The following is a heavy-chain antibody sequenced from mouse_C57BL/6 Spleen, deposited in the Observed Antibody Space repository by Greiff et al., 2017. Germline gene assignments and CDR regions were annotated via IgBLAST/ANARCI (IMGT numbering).Heavy chain of an antibody. CDR1: GYTFTSYW. D-gene: IGHD1-1*01. Sequence: QVQLQQPGAELVRPGTSVKLSCKASGYTFTSYWMHWVKQRPGQGLEWIGVIYPSDSYTNYNQKFKGKATLTVDTSSSTAYMELRSMTSEDSAVYDCASTTVVEGDAMDYWGQGTSVTVSS. CDR2: IYPSDSYT. J-gene: IGHJ4*01. V-gene: IGHV1-59*01. CDR3: ASTTVVEGDAMDY.